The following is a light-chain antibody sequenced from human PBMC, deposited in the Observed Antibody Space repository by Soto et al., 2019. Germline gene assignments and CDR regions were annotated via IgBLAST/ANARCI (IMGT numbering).Light chain of an antibody. J-gene: IGLJ1*01. V-gene: IGLV2-8*01. CDR2: QVT. CDR1: SSDIGAYNY. Sequence: QSALTQPPSASGSPGQSVTISCTGTSSDIGAYNYVSWYRQYPDKAPKLLIYQVTKRPSGVPDRFSGSESAYTASLTISGLQAEDEADYYCSSYSITTSLYVFGTGTKLTVL. CDR3: SSYSITTSLYV.